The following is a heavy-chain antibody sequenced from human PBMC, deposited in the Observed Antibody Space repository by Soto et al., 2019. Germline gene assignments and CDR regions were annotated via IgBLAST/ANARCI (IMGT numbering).Heavy chain of an antibody. CDR1: GGSFSGYY. Sequence: SETLSLTCAFYGGSFSGYYWSWIRQPPGKGLEWIGEINHSGSTNYNPSLKSRVTISVDTSKNQFSLKLSSVTAADTAVYYCARSGRRPRSYYYYGMDVWGQGTTVTVS. J-gene: IGHJ6*02. CDR3: ARSGRRPRSYYYYGMDV. D-gene: IGHD6-25*01. V-gene: IGHV4-34*01. CDR2: INHSGST.